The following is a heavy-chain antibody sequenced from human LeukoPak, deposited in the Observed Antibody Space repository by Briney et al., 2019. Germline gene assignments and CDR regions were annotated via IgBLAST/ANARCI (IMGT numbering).Heavy chain of an antibody. J-gene: IGHJ3*02. V-gene: IGHV1-69*04. Sequence: GASVKVSCKASGGTFSSYAISWVGQAPGQGLEWMGRIIPILGIANYAQKFQGRVTITADKSTSTAYMELSSLRSEDTAVYYCARKGSSYDSSGTDAFDIWGQGTMVTVSS. CDR3: ARKGSSYDSSGTDAFDI. D-gene: IGHD3-22*01. CDR1: GGTFSSYA. CDR2: IIPILGIA.